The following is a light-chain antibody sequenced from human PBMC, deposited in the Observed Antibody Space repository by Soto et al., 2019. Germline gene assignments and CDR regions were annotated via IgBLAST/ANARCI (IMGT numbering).Light chain of an antibody. CDR3: ETWDSNTRV. J-gene: IGLJ3*02. CDR1: SGHSSYI. CDR2: LEGSGSY. Sequence: QLVLTQSSSASASLGSSVKLTCTLSSGHSSYIIAWHQQQPGKAPRYLMNLEGSGSYNKGSGVPDRFSGSSSGADRYLTISNLPFEDEAEYYCETWDSNTRVFCGGTKLTVL. V-gene: IGLV4-60*02.